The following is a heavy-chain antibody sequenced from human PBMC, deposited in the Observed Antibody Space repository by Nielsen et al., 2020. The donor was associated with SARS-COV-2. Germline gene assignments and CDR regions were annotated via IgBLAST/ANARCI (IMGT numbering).Heavy chain of an antibody. CDR3: ARGGYSSSWENYYYYMDV. D-gene: IGHD6-13*01. Sequence: WVRQALGQGLEWMGWINPNSGGTNYAQKFQGWVTMTRDTSISTAYMELSRLRSDDTAVYYCARGGYSSSWENYYYYMDVWGKGTTVTVSS. CDR2: INPNSGGT. J-gene: IGHJ6*03. V-gene: IGHV1-2*04.